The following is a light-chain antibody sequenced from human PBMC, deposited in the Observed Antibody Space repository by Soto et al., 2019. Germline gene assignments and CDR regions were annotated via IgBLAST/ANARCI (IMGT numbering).Light chain of an antibody. CDR1: QSISSW. CDR3: QQYNSYSAT. CDR2: DAS. J-gene: IGKJ1*01. Sequence: DIQMTQSPSTLSACVGDRVTITCRASQSISSWLAWYQQKPGKAPKLLIYDASSLESGVPSRFSGSGSGTEFTLTISSLQPDDFATYYCQQYNSYSATFGQGTKVEIK. V-gene: IGKV1-5*01.